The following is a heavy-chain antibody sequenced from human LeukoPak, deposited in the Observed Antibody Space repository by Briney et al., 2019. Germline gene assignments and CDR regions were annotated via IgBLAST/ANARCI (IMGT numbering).Heavy chain of an antibody. D-gene: IGHD3-16*01. V-gene: IGHV3-15*01. Sequence: GGSLRLSCAASGFTFSSYEMSWVRQAPGKGLEWVGRIKSKSDGGTTDYAAPVKGKFTISRDDSKNTLYLQMNSLKSEDTAVYYCTTGGGVYDYVSLHWGQGTLVTVSS. CDR2: IKSKSDGGTT. CDR1: GFTFSSYE. CDR3: TTGGGVYDYVSLH. J-gene: IGHJ1*01.